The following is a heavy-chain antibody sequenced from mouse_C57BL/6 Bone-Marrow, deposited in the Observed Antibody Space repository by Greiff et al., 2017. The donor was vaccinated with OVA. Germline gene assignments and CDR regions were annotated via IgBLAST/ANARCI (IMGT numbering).Heavy chain of an antibody. CDR2: IYPRSGNT. J-gene: IGHJ2*01. D-gene: IGHD1-1*01. V-gene: IGHV1-81*01. CDR3: ARDYGSGQLFDY. Sequence: QVQLQQSGAELARPGASVKLSCKASGYTFTSYGISWVKQRTGQGLEWIGEIYPRSGNTYYNEKFKGKATLTAEKSSSTAYMELRSLTSEDSAVYFCARDYGSGQLFDYWGQGTTLTVSS. CDR1: GYTFTSYG.